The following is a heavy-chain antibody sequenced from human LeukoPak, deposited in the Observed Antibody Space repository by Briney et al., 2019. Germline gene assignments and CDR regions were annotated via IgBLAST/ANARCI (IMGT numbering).Heavy chain of an antibody. D-gene: IGHD6-19*01. CDR3: ASADSSGYPY. Sequence: SETLSLTCAVYGGSLSGYYWSWIRQPPGKGLEWIGEINHSGSTNYNPSLKSRVTISVDTPKNQFSLKLSSVTAADTAVYYCASADSSGYPYWGQGTLVTVSS. CDR2: INHSGST. V-gene: IGHV4-34*01. CDR1: GGSLSGYY. J-gene: IGHJ4*02.